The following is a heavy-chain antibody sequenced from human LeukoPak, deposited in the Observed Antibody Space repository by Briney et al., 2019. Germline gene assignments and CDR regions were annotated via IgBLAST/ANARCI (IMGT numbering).Heavy chain of an antibody. CDR1: GFIFSNSA. J-gene: IGHJ4*02. V-gene: IGHV3-23*01. CDR3: ARVSIFQGAFDY. CDR2: IGDSGSNT. D-gene: IGHD3-9*01. Sequence: PGGSLRLSCAASGFIFSNSAMTWVRQAPGKGLEWVSVIGDSGSNTYYADSVKGRFTISRDNSKNTLYLQMSSLRAEDTAIYYCARVSIFQGAFDYGGQGTLVTVSP.